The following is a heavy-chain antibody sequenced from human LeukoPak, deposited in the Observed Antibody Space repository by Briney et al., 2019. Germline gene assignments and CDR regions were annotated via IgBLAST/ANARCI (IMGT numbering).Heavy chain of an antibody. CDR1: GGSISSYY. CDR3: ARQRYTDWFDP. J-gene: IGHJ5*02. D-gene: IGHD1-1*01. CDR2: IYYSGST. V-gene: IGHV4-59*01. Sequence: SETLSLTCTVSGGSISSYYWSWIRQPPGKGLEWIGYIYYSGSTNYNPSLKSRVTISVDTSKNQFSLKLSSVTAAGTAVYYCARQRYTDWFDPWGQGTLVTVSS.